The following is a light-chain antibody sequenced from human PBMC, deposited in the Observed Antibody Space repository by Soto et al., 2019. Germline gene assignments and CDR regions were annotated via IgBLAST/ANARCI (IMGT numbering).Light chain of an antibody. CDR2: DAS. CDR3: QQYDNLSA. Sequence: DIQMTQSPSSLSASVGDRVTITCQASQDISNYLNWYQQKPGKAPKLLIYDASNLETGGPSRFSGSGSGTDFTFTISSLQPEDIATYYCQQYDNLSAFGQGTKVEIK. CDR1: QDISNY. V-gene: IGKV1-33*01. J-gene: IGKJ1*01.